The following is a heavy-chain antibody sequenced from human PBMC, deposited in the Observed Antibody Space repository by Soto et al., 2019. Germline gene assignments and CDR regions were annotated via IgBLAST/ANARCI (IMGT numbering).Heavy chain of an antibody. CDR2: IYPGDSDT. V-gene: IGHV5-51*01. CDR1: GYSFTSYW. J-gene: IGHJ3*02. D-gene: IGHD2-2*01. CDR3: ARRRGIVVVPALDAFDI. Sequence: EVQLVQSGAEVKKPGESLQISCKGSGYSFTSYWIGWVRQMPGKGLEWMGIIYPGDSDTRYSPSFQGQVTISADKSISTAYLQWSSLKASDTAMYYCARRRGIVVVPALDAFDIWGQGTMVTVSS.